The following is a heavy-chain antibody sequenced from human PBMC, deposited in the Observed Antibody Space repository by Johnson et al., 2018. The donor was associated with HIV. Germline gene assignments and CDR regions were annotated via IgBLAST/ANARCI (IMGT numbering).Heavy chain of an antibody. V-gene: IGHV3-30*04. CDR2: ISFLANQK. CDR3: ARGSLTDDSFAE. CDR1: GSPLSRIA. D-gene: IGHD2-8*01. J-gene: IGHJ3*01. Sequence: VQVLEYGGGVVQPGGSLGLSCPAPGSPLSRIAINWVRQPPGKGLEWVAVISFLANQKHYGDSGGGRFTISRDNSKNTLSLQMNSLTTEDTAMYYCARGSLTDDSFAEWGQGTMVFVSS.